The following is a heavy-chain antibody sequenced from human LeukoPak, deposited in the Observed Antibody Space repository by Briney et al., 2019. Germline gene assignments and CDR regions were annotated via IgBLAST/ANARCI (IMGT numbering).Heavy chain of an antibody. D-gene: IGHD2-2*01. CDR2: IIPILGIA. J-gene: IGHJ4*02. V-gene: IGHV1-69*04. Sequence: ASVKVSCKASGCTFSSYAISWVRQAPGQGLEWMGRIIPILGIANYVQKFQGRVTITAYKSTSTAYMELRSLTSDDTAVYYCARSDCSTTSCFYPNNWGQGTLVTVSS. CDR1: GCTFSSYA. CDR3: ARSDCSTTSCFYPNN.